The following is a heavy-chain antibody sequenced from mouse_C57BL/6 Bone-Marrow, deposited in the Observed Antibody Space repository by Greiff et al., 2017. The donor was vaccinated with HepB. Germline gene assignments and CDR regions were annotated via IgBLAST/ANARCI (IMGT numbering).Heavy chain of an antibody. D-gene: IGHD1-1*01. CDR2: IHPNSGST. Sequence: QVQLQQPGAELVKPGASVKLSCKASGYTFTSYWMHWVKQRPGQGLEWIGMIHPNSGSTNYNEKFKSKATLTVDKSSSTAYMQLSSLTSEDSAVYYCARSDYYGYAMDYWGQGTSVTVSS. CDR1: GYTFTSYW. J-gene: IGHJ4*01. V-gene: IGHV1-64*01. CDR3: ARSDYYGYAMDY.